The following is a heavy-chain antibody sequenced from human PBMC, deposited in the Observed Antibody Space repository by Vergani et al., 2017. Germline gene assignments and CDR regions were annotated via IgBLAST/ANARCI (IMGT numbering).Heavy chain of an antibody. Sequence: QVQLVQSGAEVKKPGSSVKVSCKASGGTFSSYTISWVRQAPGQGLEWMGRIIPILGIANYAQKFQGRVTITADKSTSTAYMELSSLRSEDTAVYYCAGGGWGSGWYGRLGYWGQGTLVTVSS. CDR2: IIPILGIA. J-gene: IGHJ4*02. CDR1: GGTFSSYT. CDR3: AGGGWGSGWYGRLGY. V-gene: IGHV1-69*02. D-gene: IGHD6-19*01.